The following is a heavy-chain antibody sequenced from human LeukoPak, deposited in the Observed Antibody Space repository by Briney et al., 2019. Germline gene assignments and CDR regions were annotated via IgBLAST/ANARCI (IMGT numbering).Heavy chain of an antibody. CDR2: INHSGST. V-gene: IGHV4-34*01. CDR1: GGSFSGCY. Sequence: SETLSLTCAVYGGSFSGCYWSWIRQPPGKGLEWIGEINHSGSTNYNPSLKSRVTISVDTSKNQFSLKLSSVTAADTAVYYCARVKDYYYGMDVWGQGTTVTVSS. J-gene: IGHJ6*02. CDR3: ARVKDYYYGMDV.